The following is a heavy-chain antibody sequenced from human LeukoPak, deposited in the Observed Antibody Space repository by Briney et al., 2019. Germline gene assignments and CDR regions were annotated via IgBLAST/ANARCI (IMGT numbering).Heavy chain of an antibody. CDR1: GYTFTSYD. CDR3: ARDKTVVTYYYGMDV. D-gene: IGHD4-23*01. Sequence: ASVKVSCKASGYTFTSYDFNWLRQATGQGPEWMGWMNPNSGATGYAQKFQGRVTMTRSASINTAYMELTNLRSEDTAVYYCARDKTVVTYYYGMDVRGQGTTVTVSS. V-gene: IGHV1-8*01. J-gene: IGHJ6*02. CDR2: MNPNSGAT.